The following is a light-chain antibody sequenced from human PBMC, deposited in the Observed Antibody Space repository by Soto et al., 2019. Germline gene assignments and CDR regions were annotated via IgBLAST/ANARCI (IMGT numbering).Light chain of an antibody. J-gene: IGKJ5*01. CDR2: GAS. Sequence: EIVMTQSPATLSVSPGERATLSCRASQSVSSSYLAWYQQKPGQPPRLLIYGASTRATGIPARFSGSGSGTEFTLTSSSLQSEDFAVYYCQQYNSWPTFGQGTRLEIK. V-gene: IGKV3-15*01. CDR1: QSVSSSY. CDR3: QQYNSWPT.